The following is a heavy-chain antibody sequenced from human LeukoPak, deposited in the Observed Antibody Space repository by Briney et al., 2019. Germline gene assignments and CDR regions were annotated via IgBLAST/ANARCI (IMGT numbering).Heavy chain of an antibody. D-gene: IGHD3-16*01. Sequence: ASVKVSCKASGFPFTVYYIYWVRQAPGQGLEWMGWINPNSGGTNYAQRFQGRVTMTRDTFISTAYMELSRLRSDDTAVYYCARQDVNQGRFDPWGQGTLVTVS. CDR1: GFPFTVYY. V-gene: IGHV1-2*02. CDR2: INPNSGGT. J-gene: IGHJ5*02. CDR3: ARQDVNQGRFDP.